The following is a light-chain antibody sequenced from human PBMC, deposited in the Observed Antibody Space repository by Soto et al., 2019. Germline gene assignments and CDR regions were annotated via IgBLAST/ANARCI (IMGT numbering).Light chain of an antibody. CDR3: QQYNSYPWT. V-gene: IGKV1-5*03. CDR2: QAS. J-gene: IGKJ1*01. Sequence: DIQMTQSPSTLSASVGDRVTITCRASQSIRSWLAWYQQKPGKAPNLLIYQASNLKSGVPSRFSGSGSGTEYTLTISSLQPDDFAIYYCQQYNSYPWTFGHGTKVEIK. CDR1: QSIRSW.